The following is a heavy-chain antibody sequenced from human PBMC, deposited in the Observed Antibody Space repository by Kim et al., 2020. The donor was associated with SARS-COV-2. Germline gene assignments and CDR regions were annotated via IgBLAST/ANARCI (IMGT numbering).Heavy chain of an antibody. CDR2: IRSKNYGGTP. CDR3: TRGDHRYCSYYNCPFDN. J-gene: IGHJ4*02. D-gene: IGHD2-15*01. V-gene: IGHV3-49*04. Sequence: GGSLRLSCSTSGFTFGDYLMSWVRQAPGKGLEWVSFIRSKNYGGTPEYAASVKGRFTISRDDSKNIAYLQMNSLKTDGTAVYYCTRGDHRYCSYYNCPFDNWGQGTLVTVSS. CDR1: GFTFGDYL.